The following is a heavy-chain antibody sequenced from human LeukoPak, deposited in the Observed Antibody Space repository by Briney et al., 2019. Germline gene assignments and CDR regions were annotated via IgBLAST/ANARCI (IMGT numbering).Heavy chain of an antibody. J-gene: IGHJ3*02. D-gene: IGHD3-16*01. V-gene: IGHV4-59*01. CDR1: GGSISSYY. CDR2: IYYSGST. CDR3: AREEGDQDAFDI. Sequence: SETLSLTCTVSGGSISSYYWSWIRQPPGKGLEWIGYIYYSGSTNYNPSLKSRVTISVDTSKNQFSLKLSSVTAADTAVYYCAREEGDQDAFDIWGQGTMVTVPS.